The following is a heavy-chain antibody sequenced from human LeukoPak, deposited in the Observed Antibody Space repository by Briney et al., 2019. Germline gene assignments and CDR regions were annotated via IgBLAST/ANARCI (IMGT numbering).Heavy chain of an antibody. CDR3: ARDLAYSSSWADAFDI. D-gene: IGHD6-13*01. V-gene: IGHV3-7*01. CDR1: GFTFSSYW. CDR2: IKQDGSEK. Sequence: PGGSLRLSCAASGFTFSSYWMSWVRQAPGKGLEWVANIKQDGSEKYYVDSVTGRFTISRDNAKNSLYLQMNSLRAEDTAVYYCARDLAYSSSWADAFDIWGQGTMVTVSS. J-gene: IGHJ3*02.